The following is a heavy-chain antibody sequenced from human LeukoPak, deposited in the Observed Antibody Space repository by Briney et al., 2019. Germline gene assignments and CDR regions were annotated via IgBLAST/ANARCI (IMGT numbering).Heavy chain of an antibody. J-gene: IGHJ5*02. Sequence: ASVKVSCKASGGTFSSYAISWVRQAPGQGLEWMGGIIPIFGTANYAQKFQGRVTITADKSTGTAYMELSSLRTEDTALYYCAKGTGKSTLNWFDPWGQGTLVTVSS. V-gene: IGHV1-69*06. CDR2: IIPIFGTA. D-gene: IGHD1-14*01. CDR1: GGTFSSYA. CDR3: AKGTGKSTLNWFDP.